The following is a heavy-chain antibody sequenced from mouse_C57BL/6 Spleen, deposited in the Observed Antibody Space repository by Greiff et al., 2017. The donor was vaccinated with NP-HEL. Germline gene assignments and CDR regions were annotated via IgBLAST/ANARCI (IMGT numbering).Heavy chain of an antibody. J-gene: IGHJ3*01. D-gene: IGHD1-1*01. Sequence: EVKLMESGGGLVKPGGSLKLSCAASGFTFSSYAMSWVRQTPEKRLEWVATISDGGSYTYYPDNVKGRFTISRDNAKNNLYLQMSHLKSEDTAMYYCAREAGSTPFAYWGQGTLVTVSA. CDR2: ISDGGSYT. V-gene: IGHV5-4*01. CDR1: GFTFSSYA. CDR3: AREAGSTPFAY.